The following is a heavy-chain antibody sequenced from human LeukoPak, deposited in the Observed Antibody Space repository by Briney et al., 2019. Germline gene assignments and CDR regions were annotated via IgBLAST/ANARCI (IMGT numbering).Heavy chain of an antibody. Sequence: GGSLRPSCAASGFTFSSNWMHWVRQAPGKGLVWVSRINEDGSTTNYADSVKGRSTIFRDNAKNTLYLQMNGLRAEDTAVYYCVRDLGGRSGHWGQGTLVTVSS. J-gene: IGHJ4*02. CDR1: GFTFSSNW. CDR3: VRDLGGRSGH. D-gene: IGHD1-26*01. CDR2: INEDGSTT. V-gene: IGHV3-74*01.